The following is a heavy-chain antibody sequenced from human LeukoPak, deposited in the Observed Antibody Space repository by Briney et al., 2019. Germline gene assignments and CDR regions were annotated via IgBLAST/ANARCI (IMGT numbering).Heavy chain of an antibody. D-gene: IGHD3-22*01. CDR2: ISGSGGST. CDR3: AKDGRGYYYDSSGYYGTDFDY. Sequence: GSLRLSCAASGFTFSSYAMSWVRQAPGKGLEWVSAISGSGGSTYYADSVKGRFTISRDNSKNTLYLQMNSLRAEDTAVYYCAKDGRGYYYDSSGYYGTDFDYWGQGTLVTVSS. CDR1: GFTFSSYA. V-gene: IGHV3-23*01. J-gene: IGHJ4*02.